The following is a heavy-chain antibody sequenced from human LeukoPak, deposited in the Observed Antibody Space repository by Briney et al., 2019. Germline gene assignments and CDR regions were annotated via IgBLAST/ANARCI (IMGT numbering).Heavy chain of an antibody. Sequence: GGSRRLSCAAYGFTFTNYWLTRVRQAPGKGLEWVANINQDGGTEYYVDSVRGRFTISRDNAKNLVYLQINSLRAEDTAVYFCARHTLWRFDYWGQGALVTVSS. CDR3: ARHTLWRFDY. D-gene: IGHD1-1*01. J-gene: IGHJ4*02. V-gene: IGHV3-7*01. CDR2: INQDGGTE. CDR1: GFTFTNYW.